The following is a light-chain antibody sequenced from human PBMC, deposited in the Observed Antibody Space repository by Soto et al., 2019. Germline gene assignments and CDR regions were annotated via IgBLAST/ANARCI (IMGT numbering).Light chain of an antibody. CDR3: QSTDSSGSYRV. Sequence: SYELTQAPSVSVSPGQTARISCSGDALPKQYAYWYQKKPGLAPVVVIYKDTERPSGIPERFSGSSSGTTVTLTISGVQAEDEADYYCQSTDSSGSYRVFGGGTKLTVL. CDR1: ALPKQY. V-gene: IGLV3-25*03. CDR2: KDT. J-gene: IGLJ2*01.